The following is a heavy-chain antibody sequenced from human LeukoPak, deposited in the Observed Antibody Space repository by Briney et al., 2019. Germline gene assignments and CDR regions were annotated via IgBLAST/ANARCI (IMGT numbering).Heavy chain of an antibody. CDR3: ARDRSGDYYDSSGYHPRPNWFDP. V-gene: IGHV3-21*01. CDR1: GFTFSSYS. CDR2: ISATSSYI. J-gene: IGHJ5*02. D-gene: IGHD3-22*01. Sequence: GGSLRLSCAASGFTFSSYSMNWVRQAPGKGLEWVSSISATSSYIYYVDSVKGRFTISRDNAKNSLYLQMNSLRAEDTAVYYCARDRSGDYYDSSGYHPRPNWFDPWGQGTLVTVSS.